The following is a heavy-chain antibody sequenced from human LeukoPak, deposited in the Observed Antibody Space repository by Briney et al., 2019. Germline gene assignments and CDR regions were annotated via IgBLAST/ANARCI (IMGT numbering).Heavy chain of an antibody. Sequence: GGSLRLSCAASGFTFSDYYMSWIRQAPGKGLEWVSYISSSGSTIYYADSVKGRFTISRDNAKNSLYLQMNSLRAEDTAVYYCARSRPTVTTEYYYYMDVWGKGTTVTVSS. D-gene: IGHD4-11*01. V-gene: IGHV3-11*01. CDR2: ISSSGSTI. J-gene: IGHJ6*03. CDR1: GFTFSDYY. CDR3: ARSRPTVTTEYYYYMDV.